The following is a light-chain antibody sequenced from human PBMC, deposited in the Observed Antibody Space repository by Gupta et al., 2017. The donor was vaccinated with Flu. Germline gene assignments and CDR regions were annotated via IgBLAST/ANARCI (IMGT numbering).Light chain of an antibody. Sequence: QTAITSRGGNSNVGKYVYWYRQRPGQAPALVVYDDGDRHSGLPVPFSGSNSENTTTVTISRVELGDEDDYDCQGWYSRGDPWVFGGGTRLTVL. J-gene: IGLJ2*01. V-gene: IGLV3-21*02. CDR1: SNVGKY. CDR2: DDG. CDR3: QGWYSRGDPWV.